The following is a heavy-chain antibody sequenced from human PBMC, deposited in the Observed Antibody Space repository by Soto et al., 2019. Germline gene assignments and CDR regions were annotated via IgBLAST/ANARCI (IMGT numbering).Heavy chain of an antibody. J-gene: IGHJ6*02. CDR3: ARTHRDPYYYYYGMDI. Sequence: PGGSLRLSCAASDFTFSDYYMNWVRQAPGKGLEWVSYISSSGSTIYYADSVKGRFTISRDNAKNSLYLQMNSLRAEDTAVYYCARTHRDPYYYYYGMDIWGQGTTVTVS. CDR1: DFTFSDYY. V-gene: IGHV3-11*01. CDR2: ISSSGSTI.